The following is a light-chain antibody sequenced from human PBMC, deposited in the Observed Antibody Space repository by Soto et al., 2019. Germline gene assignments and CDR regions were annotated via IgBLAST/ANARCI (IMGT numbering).Light chain of an antibody. CDR2: DAS. V-gene: IGKV3D-15*01. CDR3: QQYNNWPAIT. CDR1: QSLRSN. J-gene: IGKJ5*01. Sequence: IVRTQSPPILSVSPGDGATLACRASQSLRSNLAWYQQKPGQSPRLLIYDASTRATGIPARFSGSGSGTEFTLTISSLQSEDFAVYYCQQYNNWPAITFGQGTRLEI.